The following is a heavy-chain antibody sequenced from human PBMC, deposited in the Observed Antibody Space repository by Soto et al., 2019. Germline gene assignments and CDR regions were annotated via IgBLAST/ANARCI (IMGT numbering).Heavy chain of an antibody. J-gene: IGHJ6*02. CDR3: ARHVPAAGYYYGMDV. CDR2: IIPSFGTA. D-gene: IGHD2-2*01. Sequence: QVPLVQSGAEVKKPASSVKVSCKASGGTFSSYAISWVRQAPGQGLEWMGGIIPSFGTANYAQKFQGRVTITADESTSTAYMERSSLRSEDTAVYYCARHVPAAGYYYGMDVWGQGATVTVSS. V-gene: IGHV1-69*12. CDR1: GGTFSSYA.